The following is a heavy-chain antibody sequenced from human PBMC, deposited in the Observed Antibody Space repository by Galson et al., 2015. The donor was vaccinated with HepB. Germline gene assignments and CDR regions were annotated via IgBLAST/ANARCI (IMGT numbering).Heavy chain of an antibody. Sequence: SLRLSCAASGFTFSSYGMHWVRQAPGKGLEWVAVISYDGSNKYYADSVKGRFTISRDNAKNSLYLQMNSLRAEDTAVYYCARAGTSQNRGNHNRWYFDLWGRGTLVTVSS. CDR3: ARAGTSQNRGNHNRWYFDL. V-gene: IGHV3-30*03. D-gene: IGHD2-2*01. CDR1: GFTFSSYG. J-gene: IGHJ2*01. CDR2: ISYDGSNK.